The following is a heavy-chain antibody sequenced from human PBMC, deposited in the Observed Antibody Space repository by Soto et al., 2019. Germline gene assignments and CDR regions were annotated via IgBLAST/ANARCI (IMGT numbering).Heavy chain of an antibody. CDR3: ARQRQLVVYYGMDV. J-gene: IGHJ6*02. D-gene: IGHD6-6*01. Sequence: SETLSLSCRVSVGSISSSRYYWGWIRQNKGNGLEWIGSIYYSGSTYYNPYLKTRVTISVDTSKNQFSLKLSSVTAAHTAVYYCARQRQLVVYYGMDVWGQGTTVT. CDR1: VGSISSSRYY. CDR2: IYYSGST. V-gene: IGHV4-39*01.